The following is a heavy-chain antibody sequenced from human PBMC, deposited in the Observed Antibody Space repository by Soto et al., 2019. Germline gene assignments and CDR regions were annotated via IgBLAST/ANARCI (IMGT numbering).Heavy chain of an antibody. J-gene: IGHJ5*02. Sequence: SETLSLTCTVSGGSVSSGSYYWSWIRQPPGKGLEWIGYIYYSGSTNYNPSLESRVTISVDTSKNQFSLKLSSVTAADTAVYYCARGVRWLQLSWFDPWGQGTLVTVSS. CDR1: GGSVSSGSYY. CDR3: ARGVRWLQLSWFDP. D-gene: IGHD5-12*01. CDR2: IYYSGST. V-gene: IGHV4-61*01.